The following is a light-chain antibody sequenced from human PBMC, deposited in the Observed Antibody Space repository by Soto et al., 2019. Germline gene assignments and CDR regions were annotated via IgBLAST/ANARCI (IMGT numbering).Light chain of an antibody. CDR1: QSVSSY. J-gene: IGKJ4*01. Sequence: EIVLTPSPATLSLSPGERATLSCRASQSVSSYLAWYQQKPGQAPRLLIYGASTRATGIPARFSGSGSGTDFTLTISSLEPEDFAVYYCQQRSNWPTFGGGTKVDI. CDR2: GAS. V-gene: IGKV3-11*01. CDR3: QQRSNWPT.